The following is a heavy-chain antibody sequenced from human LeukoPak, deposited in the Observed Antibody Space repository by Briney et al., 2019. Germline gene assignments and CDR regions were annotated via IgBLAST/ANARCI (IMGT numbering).Heavy chain of an antibody. CDR2: INSDGGGA. J-gene: IGHJ5*02. CDR3: ARDVPHNWFDT. Sequence: GGSLRLSCGASGITFGNNWMHWVRQGPGKGLVWISRINSDGGGAIYADSVKGRFTVSRDNAKNTLYLQMKSLRAEDTAVYYCARDVPHNWFDTWGQGTMVTVSS. CDR1: GITFGNNW. V-gene: IGHV3-74*01.